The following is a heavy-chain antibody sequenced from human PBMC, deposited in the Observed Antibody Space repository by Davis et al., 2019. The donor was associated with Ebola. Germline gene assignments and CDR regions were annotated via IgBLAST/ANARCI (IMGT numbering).Heavy chain of an antibody. J-gene: IGHJ6*02. CDR3: AKNIWGSYYYGMDV. Sequence: ASVKVSCKASGYTFTTYGISWVRQAPGQGLEWMGWISAYNGNTNYAQKLQGRVTMTTDTSTSTAYMELRSLRSDDTAVYYCAKNIWGSYYYGMDVWGQGTTVTVSS. CDR1: GYTFTTYG. D-gene: IGHD7-27*01. V-gene: IGHV1-18*01. CDR2: ISAYNGNT.